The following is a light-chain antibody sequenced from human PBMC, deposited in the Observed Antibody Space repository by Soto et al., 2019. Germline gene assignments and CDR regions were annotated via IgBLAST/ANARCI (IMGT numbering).Light chain of an antibody. Sequence: EIVMTQSPATLSVSPGEGATLSCRASQTVSSNLAWYQQKPGQAPRLLIYGASTRATGIPARFSGSGSGTEFTLNISSLQSEAFAVYYCHQYNNWPLNFGGGTKVDIK. V-gene: IGKV3-15*01. CDR1: QTVSSN. CDR2: GAS. J-gene: IGKJ4*01. CDR3: HQYNNWPLN.